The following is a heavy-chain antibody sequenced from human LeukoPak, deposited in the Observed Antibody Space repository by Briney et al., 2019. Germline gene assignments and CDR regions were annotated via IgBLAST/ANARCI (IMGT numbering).Heavy chain of an antibody. J-gene: IGHJ4*02. V-gene: IGHV4-59*01. D-gene: IGHD1-20*01. CDR1: TGSISSYY. CDR2: IYYSGST. CDR3: ARRITGTTGYFDD. Sequence: SETLSLTCTVGTGSISSYYWSWHRQPPGKGLEWIGYIYYSGSTNYNPSLKSRVTISVDTSKNQFSLKLSSVTAADTAVYYCARRITGTTGYFDDWGQGTLVTVSS.